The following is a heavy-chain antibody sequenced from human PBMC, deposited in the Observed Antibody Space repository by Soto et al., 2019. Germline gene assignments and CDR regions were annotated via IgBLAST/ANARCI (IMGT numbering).Heavy chain of an antibody. CDR1: GFTFSSYS. J-gene: IGHJ6*02. V-gene: IGHV3-21*01. CDR2: ISSSSSYI. CDR3: ARERDIVVVVAAPYYYYGMDV. D-gene: IGHD2-15*01. Sequence: VGSLRLSCAASGFTFSSYSMNWVRQAPGKGLEWVSSISSSSSYIYYADSVKGRFTISRDNAKNSLYLQMNSLRAEDTAVYYCARERDIVVVVAAPYYYYGMDVWGQGTTVTVSS.